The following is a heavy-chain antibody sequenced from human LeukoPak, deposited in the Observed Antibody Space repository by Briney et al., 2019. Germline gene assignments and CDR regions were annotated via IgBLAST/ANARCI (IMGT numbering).Heavy chain of an antibody. V-gene: IGHV4-38-2*02. Sequence: SETLSLTCTVSGYSISSGYYWGWIRQPPGKGLEWIGSIYHSGSTYYNPSLKSRVTISVDTSKNQFSLKLTSVTAADTAVYYCARGILELSDLYYFDFWGQGTLVTVSS. CDR3: ARGILELSDLYYFDF. D-gene: IGHD1-7*01. CDR1: GYSISSGYY. J-gene: IGHJ4*02. CDR2: IYHSGST.